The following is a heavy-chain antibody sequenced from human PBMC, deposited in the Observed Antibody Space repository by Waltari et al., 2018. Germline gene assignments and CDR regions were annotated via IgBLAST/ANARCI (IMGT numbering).Heavy chain of an antibody. CDR3: AGGGGGDWEWFDP. V-gene: IGHV4-59*01. D-gene: IGHD2-21*02. Sequence: QVQLQESGPSLLKPSETLSLICTVSGGSISGFYWSWVRQPPGKGLDWIGYISYTGSTNFNPSLESRVGVSVDTSKTQFSLSVGAVTAADTACYDCAGGGGGDWEWFDPWGQGTLVTVSS. CDR1: GGSISGFY. J-gene: IGHJ5*02. CDR2: ISYTGST.